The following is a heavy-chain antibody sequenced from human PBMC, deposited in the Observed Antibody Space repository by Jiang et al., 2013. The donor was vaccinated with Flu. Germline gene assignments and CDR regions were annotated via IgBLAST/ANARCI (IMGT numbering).Heavy chain of an antibody. CDR2: VDPEDGKT. CDR1: GYTFTDYY. CDR3: ATGGLVCSDNSCYDYHYYFYMDI. J-gene: IGHJ6*03. V-gene: IGHV1-69-2*01. Sequence: GYTFTDYYLHWVRQAPGKGLEWMGHVDPEDGKTLYAEKFQARLTITADTSTDTTHMVLSSLRSEDTAVYYCATGGLVCSDNSCYDYHYYFYMDIWGKGTTVTVSS. D-gene: IGHD5-12*01.